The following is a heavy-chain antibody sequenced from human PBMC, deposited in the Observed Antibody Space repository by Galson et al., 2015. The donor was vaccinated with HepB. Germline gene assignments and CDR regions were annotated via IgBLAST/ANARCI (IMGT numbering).Heavy chain of an antibody. Sequence: SVKVSCKASKYTFTNFYIHWVRQAPGQGLEWMGLIIPSDENTTYAQKFRGRVIMTRDTSTNTVYMELSSLRAEDTAFYYCATGGGVFGVTTPVDYWGQGTLVTVSS. CDR1: KYTFTNFY. CDR2: IIPSDENT. CDR3: ATGGGVFGVTTPVDY. D-gene: IGHD3-3*01. V-gene: IGHV1-46*01. J-gene: IGHJ4*02.